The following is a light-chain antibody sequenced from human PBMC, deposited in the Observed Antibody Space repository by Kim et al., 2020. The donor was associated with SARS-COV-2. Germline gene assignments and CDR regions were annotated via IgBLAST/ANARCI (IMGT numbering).Light chain of an antibody. J-gene: IGLJ1*01. CDR3: SSFTSSSTYV. CDR1: SSDIGGYNY. CDR2: DVS. V-gene: IGLV2-14*03. Sequence: QSALTQPASVSGSPGQSITISCTGTSSDIGGYNYVSWYQQHPGKAPKLMIHDVSKRPSGVSDRFSGSKSGNTASLTISGLQAEDEADYYCSSFTSSSTYVFGTGTKVNVL.